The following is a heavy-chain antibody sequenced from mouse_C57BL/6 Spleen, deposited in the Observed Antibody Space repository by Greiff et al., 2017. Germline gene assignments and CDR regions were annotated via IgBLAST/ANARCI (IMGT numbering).Heavy chain of an antibody. D-gene: IGHD1-1*01. J-gene: IGHJ2*01. CDR3: ARSYYGSSYGGDFDY. Sequence: QVQLKESGAELVKPGASVKISCKASGYAFSSYWMNWVKQRPGKGLEWIGQIYPGDGDTNYNGKFKGKATLTADKSSSTAYMQLSSLTSEDSAVYFCARSYYGSSYGGDFDYWGQGTTLTVSS. V-gene: IGHV1-80*01. CDR1: GYAFSSYW. CDR2: IYPGDGDT.